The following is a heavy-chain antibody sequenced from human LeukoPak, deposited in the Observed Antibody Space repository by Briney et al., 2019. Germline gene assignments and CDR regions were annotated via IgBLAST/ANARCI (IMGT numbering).Heavy chain of an antibody. J-gene: IGHJ3*02. V-gene: IGHV1-18*01. CDR2: ISAYNGNR. CDR3: ARADCDNSDSYYSTAFDI. Sequence: GASVQVSCKASGYTFTTHGVSWVRQAPGQGLEWMGWISAYNGNRNHAQKFQGRVTMTTDTSTSTAYMELRSLRSDDTAMYYCARADCDNSDSYYSTAFDIWGQGTMVIVSS. CDR1: GYTFTTHG. D-gene: IGHD3-22*01.